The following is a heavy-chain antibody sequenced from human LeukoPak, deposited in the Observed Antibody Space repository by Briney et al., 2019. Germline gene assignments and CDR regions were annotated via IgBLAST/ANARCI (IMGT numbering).Heavy chain of an antibody. CDR3: ARDEDGYDYFY. J-gene: IGHJ4*02. D-gene: IGHD5-12*01. Sequence: GASVKVSCKASGGTFSSYAISWVRQAPGQGLEWMGGNIPIFGTANYAQKFQGRVTITADKSTSTAYMELSSLRSEDTAVYYCARDEDGYDYFYWGQGTLVTVSS. CDR1: GGTFSSYA. V-gene: IGHV1-69*06. CDR2: NIPIFGTA.